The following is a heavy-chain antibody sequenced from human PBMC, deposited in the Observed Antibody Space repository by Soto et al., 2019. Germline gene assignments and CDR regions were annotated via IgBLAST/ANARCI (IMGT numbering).Heavy chain of an antibody. D-gene: IGHD2-2*01. CDR2: IYSGGST. CDR3: ARDLIVVVPARAYYYGMDV. V-gene: IGHV3-53*04. Sequence: GSLRLSCAASGFTVSSNYMSWVRQAPGKGLEWVSVIYSGGSTYYADSVKGRFTISRHNSKNTLYLQMNSLRAEDTAVYYCARDLIVVVPARAYYYGMDVWGQGTTVTVSS. CDR1: GFTVSSNY. J-gene: IGHJ6*02.